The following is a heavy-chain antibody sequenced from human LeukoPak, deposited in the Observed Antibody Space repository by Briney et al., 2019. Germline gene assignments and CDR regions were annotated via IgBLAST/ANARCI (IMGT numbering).Heavy chain of an antibody. CDR2: ISSSGSTI. CDR3: ARDGFSYGPGAAMGY. Sequence: GGSLRLSCAASGFTFSSYEMNWVRQAPGKGLEWVSYISSSGSTIYYADSVKGRFTISRDNAKNSLYLQMNSLRAEDTAVYYCARDGFSYGPGAAMGYWGQGTLVTVSS. D-gene: IGHD3-10*01. CDR1: GFTFSSYE. J-gene: IGHJ4*02. V-gene: IGHV3-48*03.